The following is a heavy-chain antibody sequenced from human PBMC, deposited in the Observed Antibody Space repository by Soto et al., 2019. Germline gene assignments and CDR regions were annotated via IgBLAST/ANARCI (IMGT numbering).Heavy chain of an antibody. CDR2: ISYDGSNK. V-gene: IGHV3-30-3*01. J-gene: IGHJ5*02. D-gene: IGHD3-3*01. Sequence: QVQLVESGGGVVQPGRSLRLSCAASGFTFSSYAMHWVRQAPGKGLEWVAVISYDGSNKYYADSVKGRFTISRDNSKNRLYLQMNSLRAEDTAVYYGARSGVAPSGWFDPWGQGTLVTVSS. CDR1: GFTFSSYA. CDR3: ARSGVAPSGWFDP.